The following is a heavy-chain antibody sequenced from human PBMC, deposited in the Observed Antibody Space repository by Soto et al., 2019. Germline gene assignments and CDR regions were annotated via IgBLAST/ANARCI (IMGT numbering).Heavy chain of an antibody. J-gene: IGHJ4*02. Sequence: EVQLVESGGGLVQPGRSLRLSCAASGFNFDDHAMNWVRQAPGKGLEWVSGVSWTGAYTGHAASVKGRFTISRDNAKSSLYLEMNSLRPEDTAFYYCARDIFRTITTIDYWGQGTLVTVSS. CDR3: ARDIFRTITTIDY. D-gene: IGHD1-1*01. V-gene: IGHV3-9*01. CDR1: GFNFDDHA. CDR2: VSWTGAYT.